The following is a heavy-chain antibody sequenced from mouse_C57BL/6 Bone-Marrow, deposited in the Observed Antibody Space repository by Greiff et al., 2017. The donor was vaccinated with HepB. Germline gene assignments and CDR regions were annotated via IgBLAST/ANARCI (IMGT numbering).Heavy chain of an antibody. CDR2: ISSGGSYT. Sequence: EVKLQESGGDLVKPGGSLKLSCAASGFTFSSYGMSWVRQTPDKRLEWVATISSGGSYTYYPDSVKGRFTISRDNAKNTLYLQMSSLKSEDTAMYYCARHDGYYGYWGQGTTLTVSS. D-gene: IGHD2-3*01. CDR3: ARHDGYYGY. CDR1: GFTFSSYG. V-gene: IGHV5-6*01. J-gene: IGHJ2*01.